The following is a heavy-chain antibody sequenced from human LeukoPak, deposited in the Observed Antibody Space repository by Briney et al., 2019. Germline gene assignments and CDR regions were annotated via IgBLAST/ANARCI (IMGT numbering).Heavy chain of an antibody. Sequence: PGGSLRLSCAASGFSFSDSPIHWVRQASGKGLEWVGRIRSKDQNSATAYAESVKARFNISRDDSKNMAYLQMNSLRIEDTAVYYCESSITKAGGSWGKGTLVTVSS. D-gene: IGHD2-21*01. J-gene: IGHJ5*02. CDR3: ESSITKAGGS. CDR2: IRSKDQNSAT. CDR1: GFSFSDSP. V-gene: IGHV3-73*01.